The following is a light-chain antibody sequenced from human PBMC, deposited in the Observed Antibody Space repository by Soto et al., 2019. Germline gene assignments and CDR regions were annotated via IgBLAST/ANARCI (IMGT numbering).Light chain of an antibody. CDR1: SSDVGGYNY. CDR3: SSYTSSITFYV. J-gene: IGLJ1*01. Sequence: QSVLTQPASVSGSPGQSITISCTGTSSDVGGYNYVSWYQQHPGKAPKLMIYDVSNRPSGVSNRFSGSKSGNTASLTISGLQAEDESDYYCSSYTSSITFYVFGTGTNVTVL. CDR2: DVS. V-gene: IGLV2-14*01.